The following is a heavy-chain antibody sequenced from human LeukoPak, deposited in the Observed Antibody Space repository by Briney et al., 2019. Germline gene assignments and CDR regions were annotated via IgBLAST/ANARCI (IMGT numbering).Heavy chain of an antibody. V-gene: IGHV1-18*01. D-gene: IGHD6-13*01. CDR2: ISAYNGNT. CDR3: ARDFSLYSSTYMDV. Sequence: GASVKVSCKASGGTFSPYAMNWVRQAPGQGLEWMGWISAYNGNTNYARKFQGRVTMTTDTSTSTAYMELRSLRSDDTAVYFCARDFSLYSSTYMDVWGKGTTVTVSS. CDR1: GGTFSPYA. J-gene: IGHJ6*03.